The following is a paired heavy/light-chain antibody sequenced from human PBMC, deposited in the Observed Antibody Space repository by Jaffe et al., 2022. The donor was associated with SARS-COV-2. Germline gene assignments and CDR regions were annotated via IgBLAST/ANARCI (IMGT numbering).Heavy chain of an antibody. J-gene: IGHJ6*02. CDR2: IYTSGST. Sequence: QVQLQESGPGLVKPSQTLSLTCTVSGGSISSGSYYWSWIRQPAGKGLEWIGRIYTSGSTNYNPSLKSRVTISVDTSKNQFSLKLSSVTAADTAVYYCARDPTAYGDKLSYYYGMDVWGQGTAVTVSS. V-gene: IGHV4-61*02. D-gene: IGHD4-17*01. CDR1: GGSISSGSYY. CDR3: ARDPTAYGDKLSYYYGMDV.
Light chain of an antibody. V-gene: IGLV2-14*01. CDR1: SSDVGGYNY. CDR3: SSYTSSSTPWV. J-gene: IGLJ3*02. CDR2: DVS. Sequence: QSALTQPASVSGSPGQSITISCTGTSSDVGGYNYVSWYQQHPGKAPKLMIYDVSNRPSGVSDRFSGSKSGNTASLTISGLQAEDEADYYCSSYTSSSTPWVFGGGTKLTVL.